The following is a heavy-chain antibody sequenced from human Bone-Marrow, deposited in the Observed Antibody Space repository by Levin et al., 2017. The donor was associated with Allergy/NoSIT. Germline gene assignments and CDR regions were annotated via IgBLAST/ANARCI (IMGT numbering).Heavy chain of an antibody. CDR1: GYSFTGFY. Sequence: ASVKVSCKASGYSFTGFYLHWIRQAPRQGLEWMGWISPNSGGTNYAQKFQGRVTMSRDTSISTAYMELSRLRSDDTAVYYCSRRTHYYDSSGYYGSHAFDIWGQGTMVTVSS. CDR2: ISPNSGGT. D-gene: IGHD3-22*01. V-gene: IGHV1-2*02. CDR3: SRRTHYYDSSGYYGSHAFDI. J-gene: IGHJ3*02.